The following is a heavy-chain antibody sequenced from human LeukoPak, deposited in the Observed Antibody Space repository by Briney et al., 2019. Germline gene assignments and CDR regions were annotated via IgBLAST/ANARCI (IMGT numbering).Heavy chain of an antibody. D-gene: IGHD2-15*01. J-gene: IGHJ6*02. CDR3: ARDLSAAISYYYYGMDV. Sequence: SVKVSCKASGGTXSSYAISWVRQAPGQGLEWMGGIIPIFGTANYAQKFQGRVTITADESTSTAYMELSSLRSEDTAVYYCARDLSAAISYYYYGMDVWGQGTTVTVSS. V-gene: IGHV1-69*13. CDR1: GGTXSSYA. CDR2: IIPIFGTA.